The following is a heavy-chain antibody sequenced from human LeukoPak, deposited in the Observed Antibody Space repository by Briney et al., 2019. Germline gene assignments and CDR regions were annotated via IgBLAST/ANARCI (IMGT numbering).Heavy chain of an antibody. J-gene: IGHJ4*02. Sequence: GGSLRLSCAASGFTFSSYAMSWVRQAPGKGLEWVSAISGSGGSTYYADSAKGRFTISRDNSKNTLYLQMNSLRAEDTAVYYCAKSRVGYYSPKDYWGQGTLVTVSS. CDR1: GFTFSSYA. CDR3: AKSRVGYYSPKDY. V-gene: IGHV3-23*01. D-gene: IGHD5-12*01. CDR2: ISGSGGST.